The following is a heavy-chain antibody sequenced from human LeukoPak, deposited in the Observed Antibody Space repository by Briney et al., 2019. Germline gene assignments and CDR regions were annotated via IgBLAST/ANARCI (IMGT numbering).Heavy chain of an antibody. CDR3: ASMTTDDYGDYYLIY. D-gene: IGHD4-17*01. Sequence: GASVKVSCKASGYTFTSYDINWARQATGQGLEWMGWMNPNSGNTGYAQKFQGRVTMTRNTSISTAYMELSSLRSEDTAVYYCASMTTDDYGDYYLIYWGQGTLATVSS. J-gene: IGHJ4*02. CDR1: GYTFTSYD. V-gene: IGHV1-8*01. CDR2: MNPNSGNT.